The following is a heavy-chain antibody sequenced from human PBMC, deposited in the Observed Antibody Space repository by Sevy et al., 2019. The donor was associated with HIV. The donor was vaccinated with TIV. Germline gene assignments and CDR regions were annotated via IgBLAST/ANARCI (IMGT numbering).Heavy chain of an antibody. D-gene: IGHD3-3*01. V-gene: IGHV4-59*08. CDR3: ARHGNEAYYDFWSGYSRGYYYYYMDV. CDR2: IYYSGST. J-gene: IGHJ6*03. Sequence: SETLSLTCTVSGGSISSYYWSWIRQPPGKGLEWIGYIYYSGSTNYNPSLKSRVTISVDTSKNQFSLKLSSVTAADTAVYYCARHGNEAYYDFWSGYSRGYYYYYMDVWGKGTTVTVS. CDR1: GGSISSYY.